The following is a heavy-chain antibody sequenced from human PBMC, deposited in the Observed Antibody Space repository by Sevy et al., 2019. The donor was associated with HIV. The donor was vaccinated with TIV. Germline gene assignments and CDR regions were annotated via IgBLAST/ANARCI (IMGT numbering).Heavy chain of an antibody. D-gene: IGHD3-10*01. J-gene: IGHJ6*02. V-gene: IGHV3-21*04. CDR2: ISKSSSYI. CDR1: GSSFESFA. Sequence: GGSLRLSCAASGSSFESFAMNRVRQAPGKGLEWVAYISKSSSYIYYADSVKGRFTISRDNAKNSLFLQMNSLGAEDTAIYYCTRGSGIDYYEKGMDLWGQGTTVTVSS. CDR3: TRGSGIDYYEKGMDL.